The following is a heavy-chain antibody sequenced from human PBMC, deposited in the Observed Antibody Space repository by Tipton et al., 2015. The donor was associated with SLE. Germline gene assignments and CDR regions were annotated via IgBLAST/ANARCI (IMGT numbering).Heavy chain of an antibody. J-gene: IGHJ4*02. CDR1: GFTFSDYY. CDR2: ISSSGSTI. Sequence: GSLRLSCAASGFTFSDYYMSWIRQAPGKGLEWVSYISSSGSTIYYADSVKGRFTISRDNAKNTLYLQMNSLRAEDTAVYYCAKDPPGYYYDSSGYYPHYWGQGTLVTVSS. V-gene: IGHV3-11*04. CDR3: AKDPPGYYYDSSGYYPHY. D-gene: IGHD3-22*01.